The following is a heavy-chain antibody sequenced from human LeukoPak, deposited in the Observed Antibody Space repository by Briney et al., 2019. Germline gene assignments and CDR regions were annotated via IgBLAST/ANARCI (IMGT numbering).Heavy chain of an antibody. J-gene: IGHJ4*02. CDR2: IDYSGST. D-gene: IGHD3-16*02. CDR3: ARRDYDYVWGTYRRYRPFDY. CDR1: GASISSSSHY. Sequence: PSETLPLTCTVSGASISSSSHYWGWIRQPPGKGLEWIGSIDYSGSTNYNPSLKSRVTISVDTSKNQFSLRLSSVTAADTAVYYCARRDYDYVWGTYRRYRPFDYWGQGTLVTVSS. V-gene: IGHV4-39*01.